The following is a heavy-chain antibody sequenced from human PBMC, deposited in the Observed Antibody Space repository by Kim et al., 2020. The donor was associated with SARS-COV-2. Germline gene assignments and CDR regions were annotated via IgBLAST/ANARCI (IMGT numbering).Heavy chain of an antibody. CDR2: IKSDGSSI. Sequence: GGSLRLSCAASGFTFSTFCLFWVRQAPGKGLVWVSLIKSDGSSITSADSVKGRFTVSRDNSKNTLDLQMNSLRTEDTAVYYCAGDRGGGRSYFWGQGTLV. V-gene: IGHV3-74*01. CDR3: AGDRGGGRSYF. D-gene: IGHD3-16*01. J-gene: IGHJ4*02. CDR1: GFTFSTFC.